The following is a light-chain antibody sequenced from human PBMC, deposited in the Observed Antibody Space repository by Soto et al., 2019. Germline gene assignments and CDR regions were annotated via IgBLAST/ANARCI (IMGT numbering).Light chain of an antibody. V-gene: IGKV3-15*01. J-gene: IGKJ1*01. CDR3: QQYDNLPPWT. Sequence: EIVMTQSPATLSVSPGERATLSCRASQSIGTYLAWYQQNPGQSPRLLIYGASTRATGVPARFSGSGSGTDFTLTISSLQSEDFGVYYCQQYDNLPPWTFGQGTRVEIK. CDR2: GAS. CDR1: QSIGTY.